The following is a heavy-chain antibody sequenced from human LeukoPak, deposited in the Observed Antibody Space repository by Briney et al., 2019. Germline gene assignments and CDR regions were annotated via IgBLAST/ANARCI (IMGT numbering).Heavy chain of an antibody. J-gene: IGHJ4*02. CDR3: ARGTTNFDY. Sequence: SETLSHTCTVSGGSISSYYWSWIRQPPGKGLEWIGYIYYSGSTNYNASLKSRVTISVDTSKNQFSLKLSSVTAADTAVYYCARGTTNFDYWGQGTLVTVSS. CDR2: IYYSGST. V-gene: IGHV4-59*01. CDR1: GGSISSYY. D-gene: IGHD1-1*01.